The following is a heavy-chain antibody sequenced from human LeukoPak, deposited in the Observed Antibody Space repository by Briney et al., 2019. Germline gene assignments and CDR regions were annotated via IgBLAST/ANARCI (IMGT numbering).Heavy chain of an antibody. D-gene: IGHD5-18*01. CDR3: ARGSSGYTFGFDY. Sequence: GESLKISCKGSGYSFITYWIGWVRQMPGKGLEWMGFIYPGDSDTRYSPSFQGQVTISADKSIRNAYLQWSSLKASDTAMYYCARGSSGYTFGFDYWGQGTLVTVSS. J-gene: IGHJ4*02. V-gene: IGHV5-51*01. CDR1: GYSFITYW. CDR2: IYPGDSDT.